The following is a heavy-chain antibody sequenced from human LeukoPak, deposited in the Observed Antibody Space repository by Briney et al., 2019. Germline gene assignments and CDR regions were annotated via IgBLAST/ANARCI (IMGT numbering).Heavy chain of an antibody. CDR2: IRGSGGST. J-gene: IGHJ4*02. CDR1: GFTFSSYA. CDR3: AKDRRIAVAAIDY. V-gene: IGHV3-23*01. D-gene: IGHD6-19*01. Sequence: GGSLRLSCAASGFTFSSYAMNWVRQAPGKGLEWVSHIRGSGGSTYYAESVKGRFTISRDNSKNTLYLQMNSLRAQDTAVYYCAKDRRIAVAAIDYWGQGTLVTVSS.